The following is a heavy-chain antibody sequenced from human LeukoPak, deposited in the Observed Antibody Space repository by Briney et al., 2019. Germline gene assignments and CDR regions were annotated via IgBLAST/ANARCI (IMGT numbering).Heavy chain of an antibody. D-gene: IGHD3-10*01. V-gene: IGHV3-7*01. Sequence: SGGSLRLSCTASGFTFDTFWMSWVRQAPGKGLEWVANIKEDGSEKYYVDSVKGRFTTARANAKNSLFLQMNSLRAEDTDVYYCARARGFDYWGQGTLVTVSS. CDR2: IKEDGSEK. J-gene: IGHJ4*02. CDR1: GFTFDTFW. CDR3: ARARGFDY.